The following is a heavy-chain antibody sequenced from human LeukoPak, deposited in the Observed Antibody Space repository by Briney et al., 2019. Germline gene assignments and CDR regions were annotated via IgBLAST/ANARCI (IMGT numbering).Heavy chain of an antibody. CDR1: GYTLTELS. J-gene: IGHJ4*02. Sequence: GASVKVSCKVSGYTLTELSMHWVRQAPGKGLEWMGGFDPEDGETIYAQKFQGRVTMTRDTSTSTVYMELSSLRSDDTAVYYCARTAARRFDYWGQGTLVTVSS. CDR2: FDPEDGET. CDR3: ARTAARRFDY. V-gene: IGHV1-24*01. D-gene: IGHD6-6*01.